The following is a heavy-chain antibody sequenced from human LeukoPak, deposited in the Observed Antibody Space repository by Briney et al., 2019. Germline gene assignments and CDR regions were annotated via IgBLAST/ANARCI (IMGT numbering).Heavy chain of an antibody. J-gene: IGHJ4*02. D-gene: IGHD6-19*01. CDR3: ARVGSSGWCNYFDY. V-gene: IGHV4-59*01. CDR2: IYYSGST. CDR1: GGSTSSYY. Sequence: SETLSLTCTVSGGSTSSYYWSWIRQPPGKGLEWIGYIYYSGSTNYNPSLKSRVTISVDTSKNQFSLKLSSVTAADTAVYYCARVGSSGWCNYFDYWGQGTLVTVSS.